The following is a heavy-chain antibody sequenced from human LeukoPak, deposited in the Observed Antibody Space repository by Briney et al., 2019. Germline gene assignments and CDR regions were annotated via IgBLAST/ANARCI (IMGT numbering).Heavy chain of an antibody. V-gene: IGHV4-39*01. Sequence: TSETLSLTCTVSGGSISSSSYYWGWIRQPPGKGLEWIGSIYYSGSTYYDPSLKSRVTISVDTSKNQFSLKLSSVTAADTAVYYCATRVRIAAAGPFDYWGQGTLVTVSS. CDR1: GGSISSSSYY. CDR2: IYYSGST. CDR3: ATRVRIAAAGPFDY. D-gene: IGHD6-13*01. J-gene: IGHJ4*02.